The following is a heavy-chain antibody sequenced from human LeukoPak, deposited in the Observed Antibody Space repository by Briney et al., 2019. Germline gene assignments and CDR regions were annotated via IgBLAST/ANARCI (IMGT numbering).Heavy chain of an antibody. CDR1: GGSFSGYY. CDR3: ARQTSLRRGLFDY. D-gene: IGHD4-17*01. V-gene: IGHV4-34*09. Sequence: SETLSLTCAVYGGSFSGYYWSWIRQPPGKGLEWIGEINHSGSTYYNPSLKSRVTISVDTSKNQFSLKLSSVTAADTAVYYCARQTSLRRGLFDYWGQGTLVTVSS. CDR2: INHSGST. J-gene: IGHJ4*02.